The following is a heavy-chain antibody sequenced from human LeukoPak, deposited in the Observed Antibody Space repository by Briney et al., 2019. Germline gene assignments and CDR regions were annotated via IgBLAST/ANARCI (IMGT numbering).Heavy chain of an antibody. CDR2: INHSGST. V-gene: IGHV4-34*01. CDR1: GGSFSGYY. CDR3: ARAVSGRFDY. D-gene: IGHD6-19*01. J-gene: IGHJ4*02. Sequence: SETLCLTCAVYGGSFSGYYWSWIRQPPGKGLEWIGEINHSGSTNYNPSLKSRVTISVDTSKNQFSLKLSSVTAADTAMYYRARAVSGRFDYWGQGTLVTVSS.